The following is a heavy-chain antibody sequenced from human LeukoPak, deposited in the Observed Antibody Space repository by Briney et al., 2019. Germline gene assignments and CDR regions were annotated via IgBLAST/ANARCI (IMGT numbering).Heavy chain of an antibody. CDR1: GGSFSGYY. D-gene: IGHD4-17*01. Sequence: SETLSLTCAVYGGSFSGYYWSWIRQPPGKGLDGIGEINHSGSTNYNPSLKGRVTISVDTSKNQFSLKLSSVTAPDTAVYYCATRNHDYGDYVPHTGYSYMDVWGKGTTVTVSS. CDR3: ATRNHDYGDYVPHTGYSYMDV. J-gene: IGHJ6*03. V-gene: IGHV4-34*01. CDR2: INHSGST.